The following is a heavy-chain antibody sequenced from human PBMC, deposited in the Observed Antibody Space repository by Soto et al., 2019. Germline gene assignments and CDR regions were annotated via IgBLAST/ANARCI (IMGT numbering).Heavy chain of an antibody. CDR1: GFSLSTSGVGVG. D-gene: IGHD4-17*01. J-gene: IGHJ4*02. CDR2: VYWDDDK. V-gene: IGHV2-5*02. Sequence: QITLKESGPTLVKPKQTLTVTCAFSGFSLSTSGVGVGVGWSRQAPGKALEWLGLVYWDDDKRYSPSLKSRLNITRDTSKNQMVLTVTNMDPVDTGTYYCANLSDYYYFDYWGQGILVTVSS. CDR3: ANLSDYYYFDY.